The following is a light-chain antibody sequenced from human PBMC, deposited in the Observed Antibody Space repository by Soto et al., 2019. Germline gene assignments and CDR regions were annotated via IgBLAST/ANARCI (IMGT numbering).Light chain of an antibody. CDR1: SSNIGAGYD. CDR3: QSYDSSVV. V-gene: IGLV1-40*01. Sequence: QSVLTQPPSVSGAPGQRVTISCTGSSSNIGAGYDVHWYQQLPGTAPKLLIYGNSNRPSGVPDRFSGSKSGTSASLAITGLQAEDEVDYYCQSYDSSVVFGGGTKVTVL. J-gene: IGLJ2*01. CDR2: GNS.